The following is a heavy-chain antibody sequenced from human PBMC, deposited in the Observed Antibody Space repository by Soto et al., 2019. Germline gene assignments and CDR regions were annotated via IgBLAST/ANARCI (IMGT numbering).Heavy chain of an antibody. D-gene: IGHD2-15*01. V-gene: IGHV1-69*01. CDR1: GGTFSSYA. CDR2: IIPIFGTA. J-gene: IGHJ6*02. Sequence: QVQLVQSGAEVKKPGSSVKVSCKASGGTFSSYAISWVRQAPGQGLEWMGGIIPIFGTANYAQKFQGRVTITAYESTSTAYMELSSLRSEDTAVYYCARDGGGCSGGSCYSVYYGMDVWGQGTTVTVSS. CDR3: ARDGGGCSGGSCYSVYYGMDV.